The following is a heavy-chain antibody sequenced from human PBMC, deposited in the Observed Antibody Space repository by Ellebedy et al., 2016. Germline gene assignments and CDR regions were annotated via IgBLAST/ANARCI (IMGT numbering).Heavy chain of an antibody. V-gene: IGHV4-59*12. Sequence: SETLSLTXTVSGGSISSYYWSWIRQPPGKGLEWIGYIYYSGSTYYNPSLKSRVTISVDTSKNQFSLKLSSVTAADTAVYYCARDYSSGYSAFDIWGQGTMVTVSS. CDR3: ARDYSSGYSAFDI. CDR2: IYYSGST. CDR1: GGSISSYY. J-gene: IGHJ3*02. D-gene: IGHD3-22*01.